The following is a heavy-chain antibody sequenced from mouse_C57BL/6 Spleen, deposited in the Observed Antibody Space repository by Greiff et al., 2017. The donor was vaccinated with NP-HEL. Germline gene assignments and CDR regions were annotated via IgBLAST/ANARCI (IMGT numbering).Heavy chain of an antibody. CDR2: ISSGSSTI. Sequence: EVQVVESGGGLVKPGGSLKLSRAASGFTFSDYGMHWVRQAPEKGLEWVAYISSGSSTIYYADTVKGRFTISRDNAKNTLFLQMTSLRSEDTAMYYCARRGDYDGYYAMDYWGQGTSVTVSS. V-gene: IGHV5-17*01. CDR3: ARRGDYDGYYAMDY. J-gene: IGHJ4*01. D-gene: IGHD2-4*01. CDR1: GFTFSDYG.